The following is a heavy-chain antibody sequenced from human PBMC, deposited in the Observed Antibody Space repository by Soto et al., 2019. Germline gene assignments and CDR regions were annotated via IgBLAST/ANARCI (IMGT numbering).Heavy chain of an antibody. CDR1: GFTFSSYA. Sequence: GSLRLSCAASGFTFSSYAMSWVRQAPGKGLEWVSYISNTSRTKFYADSVKGRFTISRDNARNSLFLEMNSLRDEDTAVYYCARDGNRGYDMDVWGQGTTVTSP. V-gene: IGHV3-48*02. CDR3: ARDGNRGYDMDV. J-gene: IGHJ6*02. CDR2: ISNTSRTK. D-gene: IGHD1-1*01.